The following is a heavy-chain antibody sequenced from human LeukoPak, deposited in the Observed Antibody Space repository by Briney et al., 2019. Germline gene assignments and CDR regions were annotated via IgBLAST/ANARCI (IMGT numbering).Heavy chain of an antibody. CDR3: AKEGDPGSPYYYMDV. V-gene: IGHV3-33*06. J-gene: IGHJ6*03. CDR2: IWYDGSNK. Sequence: PGRSLRLSCAASGFTFSSYGMHWVRQAPGKGLEWVAVIWYDGSNKYYADSVKGRFTISRDNSKNTLYLQMYSLRAEDTAVYYCAKEGDPGSPYYYMDVWGKGTTVTVSS. CDR1: GFTFSSYG. D-gene: IGHD2-21*02.